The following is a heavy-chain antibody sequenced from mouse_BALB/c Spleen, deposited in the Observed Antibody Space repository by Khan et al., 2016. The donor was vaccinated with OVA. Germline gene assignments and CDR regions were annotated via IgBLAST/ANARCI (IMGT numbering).Heavy chain of an antibody. CDR3: ARRNYTYDGYLDY. V-gene: IGHV3-8*02. CDR2: ISYSDST. D-gene: IGHD2-14*01. J-gene: IGHJ2*01. CDR1: GDSITSGY. Sequence: VQLKESGPSLVKPSQTLSLTCSVTGDSITSGYWNWIRRFPGNKLEYMGYISYSDSTFYNPSLKSRISITRDQSKNQYYLQLNSVPTEDTATYYCARRNYTYDGYLDYWGQGTTLTVAS.